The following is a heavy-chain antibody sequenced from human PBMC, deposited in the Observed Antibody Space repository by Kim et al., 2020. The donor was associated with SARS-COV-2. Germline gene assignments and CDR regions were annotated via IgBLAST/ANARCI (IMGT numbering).Heavy chain of an antibody. J-gene: IGHJ6*02. Sequence: GGSLRLSCAASGFTFSNAWMSWVRQAPGKGLEWVGRIKSKTDGGTTDYAAPVKGRFTISRDDSKNTLYLQMNSLKTEDTAVYYCTTEGYYDIHYGRMDVWGQGTTVTVSS. V-gene: IGHV3-15*01. D-gene: IGHD3-22*01. CDR2: IKSKTDGGTT. CDR1: GFTFSNAW. CDR3: TTEGYYDIHYGRMDV.